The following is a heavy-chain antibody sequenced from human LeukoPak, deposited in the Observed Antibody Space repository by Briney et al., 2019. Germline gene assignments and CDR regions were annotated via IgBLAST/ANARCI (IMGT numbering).Heavy chain of an antibody. J-gene: IGHJ5*02. V-gene: IGHV4-59*01. CDR3: ARDKGYYDSTDSYHLIWFDP. D-gene: IGHD3-22*01. CDR2: IYYSGST. Sequence: SETLSLTCAVSGGSISCYYWSWIRQPPGKGLEWVGYIYYSGSTKYNPSLKSRVTISVDTSKNQFSLKLNSVTAADTAVYYCARDKGYYDSTDSYHLIWFDPWGQGTLVTVSS. CDR1: GGSISCYY.